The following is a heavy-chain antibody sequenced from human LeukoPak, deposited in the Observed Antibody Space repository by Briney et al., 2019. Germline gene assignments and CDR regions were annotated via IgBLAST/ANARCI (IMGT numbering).Heavy chain of an antibody. CDR1: GFTFSSYA. Sequence: GGSLRLSCAASGFTFSSYAMSWVRQAPGKGLEWVSAISGSGGSTYYADSVKGRFTISRDNSKNTLYLQMNSLRAEDTAVYYCANGGRGVTAERGDYWGQGTLVTVSS. V-gene: IGHV3-23*01. CDR3: ANGGRGVTAERGDY. CDR2: ISGSGGST. J-gene: IGHJ4*02. D-gene: IGHD2-15*01.